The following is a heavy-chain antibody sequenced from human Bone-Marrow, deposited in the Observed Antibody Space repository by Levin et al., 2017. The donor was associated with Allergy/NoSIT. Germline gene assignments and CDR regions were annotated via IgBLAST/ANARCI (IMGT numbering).Heavy chain of an antibody. CDR3: ARVHSSGPYYYGMDV. V-gene: IGHV3-53*01. J-gene: IGHJ6*02. CDR1: GFTVSSHY. CDR2: IYSGGST. Sequence: GESLKISCAASGFTVSSHYMSWVRQAPGKGLEWVSVIYSGGSTYYADSVKGRFTISRDNSKNTLYLQMNSLRAEDTAVYYCARVHSSGPYYYGMDVWGQGTTVTVSS. D-gene: IGHD6-19*01.